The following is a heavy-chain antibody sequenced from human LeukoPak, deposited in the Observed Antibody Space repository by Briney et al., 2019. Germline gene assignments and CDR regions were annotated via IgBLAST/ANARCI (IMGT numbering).Heavy chain of an antibody. Sequence: ASVKVSCRASGYTFTSYGISWVRQAPGQGLEWMGWISAYNGNTNYAQKLQGRVTMTTDTSTSTAYMELRSLRSDDTAVYYCARSGRYSGSYSLDYWGQGTLVTVSS. V-gene: IGHV1-18*01. D-gene: IGHD1-26*01. CDR2: ISAYNGNT. J-gene: IGHJ4*02. CDR1: GYTFTSYG. CDR3: ARSGRYSGSYSLDY.